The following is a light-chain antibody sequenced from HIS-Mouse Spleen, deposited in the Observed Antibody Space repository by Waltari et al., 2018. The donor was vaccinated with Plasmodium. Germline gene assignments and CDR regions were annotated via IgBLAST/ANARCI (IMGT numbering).Light chain of an antibody. CDR3: YSTDSSGNHRV. J-gene: IGLJ3*02. Sequence: SYELTQPPSVSVSPGQTARITCSGDALPKKYAYWYQQKSGPAPVLVTYEDIKRPSGIPERFSGSSSWTMATLTISGAQVEDEADYYCYSTDSSGNHRVFGGGTKLTVL. CDR2: EDI. V-gene: IGLV3-10*01. CDR1: ALPKKY.